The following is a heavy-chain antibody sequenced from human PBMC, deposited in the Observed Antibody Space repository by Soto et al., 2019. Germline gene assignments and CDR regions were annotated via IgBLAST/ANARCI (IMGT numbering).Heavy chain of an antibody. V-gene: IGHV4-4*02. J-gene: IGHJ5*02. Sequence: SETLSLTCAVSGGSISSSNWWSWVRQPPGKGLEWIGEIYHSGSTNYNPSLKSRVTISVDKSKNQFSLKLSSVTAADTAVYYCARETGSGSYYNSGLFDPWGQGTLVTVSS. CDR3: ARETGSGSYYNSGLFDP. CDR2: IYHSGST. CDR1: GGSISSSNW. D-gene: IGHD3-10*01.